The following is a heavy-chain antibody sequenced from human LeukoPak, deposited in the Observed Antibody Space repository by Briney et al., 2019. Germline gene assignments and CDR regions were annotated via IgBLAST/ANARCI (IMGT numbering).Heavy chain of an antibody. CDR2: IYWDDDK. Sequence: KKSGPTLVKPTQTLTLTCSFSGFSLSTPGVGVGWIRQPPGKALEWLALIYWDDDKLYSPSLRSRLTITKDTSKNQVVLTMTNMDPVDTATYFCAHLDYDDYPTDDAFDIWGQGTMVTVSS. CDR1: GFSLSTPGVG. J-gene: IGHJ3*02. V-gene: IGHV2-5*02. D-gene: IGHD4-17*01. CDR3: AHLDYDDYPTDDAFDI.